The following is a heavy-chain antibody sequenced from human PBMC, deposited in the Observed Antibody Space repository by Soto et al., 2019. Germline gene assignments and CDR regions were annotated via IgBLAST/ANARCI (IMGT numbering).Heavy chain of an antibody. V-gene: IGHV1-18*01. Sequence: GASVKVSCKASGYTFTSYGISWVRQAPGQGLEWMGWISAYNGNTNYAQKLQGRVTMTTDTSTSTAYMELRSLRSDDTAVYYCARDPCSSTSCYWGYFDYRAQRTPVTGSS. J-gene: IGHJ4*02. CDR1: GYTFTSYG. CDR3: ARDPCSSTSCYWGYFDY. D-gene: IGHD2-2*01. CDR2: ISAYNGNT.